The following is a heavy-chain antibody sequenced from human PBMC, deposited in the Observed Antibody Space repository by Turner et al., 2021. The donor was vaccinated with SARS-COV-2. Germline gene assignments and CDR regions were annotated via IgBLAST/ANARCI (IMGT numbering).Heavy chain of an antibody. D-gene: IGHD3-22*01. CDR3: ARWDNYYDSSGYYPDAFDI. Sequence: EMQVVESGGGLVQPGGSLRLSCAASGISFSSYSMNWVRQAPGKGLEWVSCISSSSSYIYYADSVKGRFTISRDNAKNSLYLQMNSLRAEDTAVYYCARWDNYYDSSGYYPDAFDIWGQGTMVTVSS. V-gene: IGHV3-21*01. CDR1: GISFSSYS. CDR2: ISSSSSYI. J-gene: IGHJ3*02.